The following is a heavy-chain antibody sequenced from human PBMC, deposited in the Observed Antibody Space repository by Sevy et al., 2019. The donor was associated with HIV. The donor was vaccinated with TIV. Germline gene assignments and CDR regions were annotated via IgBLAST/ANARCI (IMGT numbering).Heavy chain of an antibody. CDR2: ISAYNGNT. V-gene: IGHV1-18*01. D-gene: IGHD3-22*01. J-gene: IGHJ4*02. CDR1: GYTFTSYG. CDR3: ARGLLFYYDSSGYYYDY. Sequence: ASVKVSCKASGYTFTSYGISWLRQAPGQGLEWMGWISAYNGNTNYAQKLQGRVTMTTDTSTSTAYMELRSLRSDDTAVYYCARGLLFYYDSSGYYYDYWGQGTLVTVSS.